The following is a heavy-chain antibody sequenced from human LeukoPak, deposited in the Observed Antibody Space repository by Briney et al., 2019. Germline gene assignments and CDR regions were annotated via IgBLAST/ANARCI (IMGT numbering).Heavy chain of an antibody. CDR2: IIPIFGTA. V-gene: IGHV1-69*05. J-gene: IGHJ4*02. CDR1: GGTFSSYA. Sequence: SVKVSCKASGGTFSSYAISWVRQAPGQGLEWMGGIIPIFGTANYTQKFQGRVTITTDESTSTAYMELSSLRSEDTAVYYCASLRTSYGLTGQYYFDYWGQGTLVTVSS. CDR3: ASLRTSYGLTGQYYFDY. D-gene: IGHD5-18*01.